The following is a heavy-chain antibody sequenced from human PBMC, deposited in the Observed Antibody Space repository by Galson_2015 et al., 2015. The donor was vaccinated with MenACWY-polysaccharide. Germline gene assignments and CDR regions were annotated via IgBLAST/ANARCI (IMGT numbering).Heavy chain of an antibody. CDR1: GFTLSTYW. Sequence: SLRLSCAASGFTLSTYWMHWVRQGPGKGLVWVSRINGDGSATSYADSVKGRFTIPRDNTKNTLYLEMNSLRAEDTAVYYCARAGGKYCSGAGCNFNWFDPWGQGTLVTVSS. D-gene: IGHD2-15*01. CDR3: ARAGGKYCSGAGCNFNWFDP. V-gene: IGHV3-74*01. CDR2: INGDGSAT. J-gene: IGHJ5*02.